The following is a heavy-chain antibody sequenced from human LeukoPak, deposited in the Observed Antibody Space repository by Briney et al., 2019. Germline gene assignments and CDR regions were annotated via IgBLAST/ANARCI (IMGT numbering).Heavy chain of an antibody. Sequence: SETLSLTCTVSGGSISSYYWSWIRQPAGKGLEWIGRIYTTGSTNYNPSLKSRVTMSVDTSKNQFSLKLSSVTAADTAVYYCARDCSGGNCYSPSWWFDPWGQGTLVTVSS. D-gene: IGHD2-15*01. V-gene: IGHV4-4*07. CDR3: ARDCSGGNCYSPSWWFDP. CDR2: IYTTGST. J-gene: IGHJ5*02. CDR1: GGSISSYY.